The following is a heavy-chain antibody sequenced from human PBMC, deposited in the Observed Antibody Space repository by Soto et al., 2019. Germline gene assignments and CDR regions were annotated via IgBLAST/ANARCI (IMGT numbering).Heavy chain of an antibody. CDR3: AGGVRHLPFDGGFGLDV. D-gene: IGHD6-25*01. J-gene: IGHJ6*02. CDR1: GGSISSGGYY. V-gene: IGHV4-31*03. CDR2: VYYSGIT. Sequence: QVQLQESGPGLLKPSQILSLTCSVSGGSISSGGYYWTWIRQRPGKGLEWIGFVYYSGITYHSPSLERRLSLVQDTSPHPCSLRLTSVTAADTAVYYCAGGVRHLPFDGGFGLDVWGQGTTVTVS.